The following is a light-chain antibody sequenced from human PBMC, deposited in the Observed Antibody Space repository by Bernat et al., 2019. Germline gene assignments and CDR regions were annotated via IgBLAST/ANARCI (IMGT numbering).Light chain of an antibody. CDR2: KVF. V-gene: IGKV2-30*02. CDR1: QSLVHTDGNTY. Sequence: DVVMTQSPLSLLVTLGQPASISCRSSQSLVHTDGNTYLNWFHQRPGQPPRRLIHKVFNRDSGIPDRFSGSGSGTYFTLEISRVEAEDAGLYYCMQGTHWPLWTFGQGTKVEIE. CDR3: MQGTHWPLWT. J-gene: IGKJ1*01.